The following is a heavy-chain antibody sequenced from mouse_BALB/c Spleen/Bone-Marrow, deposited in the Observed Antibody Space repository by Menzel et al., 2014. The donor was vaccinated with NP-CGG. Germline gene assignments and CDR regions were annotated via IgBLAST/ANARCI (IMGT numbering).Heavy chain of an antibody. D-gene: IGHD2-3*01. CDR3: ARYDGYLDY. V-gene: IGHV1-54*01. J-gene: IGHJ2*01. Sequence: QVQLKQSGAELVRPGTSVKVSCKASGYAFTDYLMEWLKQRPGQGLEWIGVINPGSGSTNPNEKFKDKATLTADTSSNTAYMQLSSLTSDDSAVYFCARYDGYLDYWGQGTTLTVSS. CDR1: GYAFTDYL. CDR2: INPGSGST.